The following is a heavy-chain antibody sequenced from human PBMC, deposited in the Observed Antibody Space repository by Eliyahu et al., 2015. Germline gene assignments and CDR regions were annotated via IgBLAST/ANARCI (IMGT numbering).Heavy chain of an antibody. V-gene: IGHV3-33*01. CDR2: XWFDGSKT. CDR3: ARDQGGGHGDRPLC. Sequence: QVQLVESGGGVVQPGRSLRLSCAASGFTFRTYGMXWIRQAPGKGLEWVAIXWFDGSKTYYADSVKGRFTISRDNSNTLYLQMNSLRAEDTAVYYCARDQGGGHGDRPLCWGQGTLVTVSS. D-gene: IGHD4-17*01. J-gene: IGHJ4*02. CDR1: GFTFRTYG.